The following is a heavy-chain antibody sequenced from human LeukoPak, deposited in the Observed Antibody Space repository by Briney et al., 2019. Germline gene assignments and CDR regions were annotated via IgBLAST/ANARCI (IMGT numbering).Heavy chain of an antibody. Sequence: SVKVSCKAFGGSFSSYGISWVRQAPGQGLEWMGGVLPIFGITNYAQRFQGRVTITADESRSTAYMELSSLTSDDTAVYYCARDLLPMTKAGVVNDWGQGSLVIVSA. CDR2: VLPIFGIT. J-gene: IGHJ4*02. CDR3: ARDLLPMTKAGVVND. V-gene: IGHV1-69*13. D-gene: IGHD3-3*01. CDR1: GGSFSSYG.